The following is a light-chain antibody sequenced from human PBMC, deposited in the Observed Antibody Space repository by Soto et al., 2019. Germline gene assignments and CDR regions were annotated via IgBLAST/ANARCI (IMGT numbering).Light chain of an antibody. Sequence: DIQMTQSPSSLSASVGDRVTITCQASQDISNYLNWYQQKPGKAPNLLIYHASNLETGVPSRFSGGGSGTDFTFTITSMQPADTLQYYSQQYDNIPQSFGQGTKVDIK. CDR1: QDISNY. CDR2: HAS. CDR3: QQYDNIPQS. J-gene: IGKJ2*03. V-gene: IGKV1-33*01.